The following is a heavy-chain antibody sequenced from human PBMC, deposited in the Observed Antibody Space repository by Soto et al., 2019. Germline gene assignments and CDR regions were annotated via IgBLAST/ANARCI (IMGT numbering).Heavy chain of an antibody. CDR3: VREDGKVGTNSAFDY. V-gene: IGHV3-21*01. D-gene: IGHD1-26*01. J-gene: IGHJ4*02. CDR1: GFTFSTYT. CDR2: INGRGNYI. Sequence: GGSLRLSCASSGFTFSTYTMNWVRQAPGKGLEWVSSINGRGNYIYYAESVKGRFTISRDNAKNSLYLQMDRLRAEDTALYYCVREDGKVGTNSAFDYWGLGALVTFSS.